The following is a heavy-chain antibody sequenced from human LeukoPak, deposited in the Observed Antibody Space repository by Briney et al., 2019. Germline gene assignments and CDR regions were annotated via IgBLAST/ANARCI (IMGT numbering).Heavy chain of an antibody. V-gene: IGHV4-34*01. CDR2: INHSGST. J-gene: IGHJ5*02. D-gene: IGHD2-2*01. CDR3: ARGGLVVVVPAARNWFDP. Sequence: SETLSLTCTVYGGSFSGYYWSWIRQPPGKGLEWIGEINHSGSTNYNPSLKSRVTISVDTSKNQFSLKLSSVTAADTAVYYCARGGLVVVVPAARNWFDPWGQGTLVTVSS. CDR1: GGSFSGYY.